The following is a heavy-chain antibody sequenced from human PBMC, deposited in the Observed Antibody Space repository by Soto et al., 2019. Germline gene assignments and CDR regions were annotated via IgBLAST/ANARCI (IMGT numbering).Heavy chain of an antibody. CDR1: GGTFSSYT. Sequence: QVQLVQSGAEVKKPGSSVNVSCKASGGTFSSYTISWVRQAPGQGLEWMGRIIPILGIANYAQKFQCRVTITADKSTRKAYMELSSVKSEDAALYYCWGLACRDYYDSSGCGMDVWGQGNTVTVFS. CDR3: WGLACRDYYDSSGCGMDV. CDR2: IIPILGIA. J-gene: IGHJ6*01. D-gene: IGHD3-22*01. V-gene: IGHV1-69*02.